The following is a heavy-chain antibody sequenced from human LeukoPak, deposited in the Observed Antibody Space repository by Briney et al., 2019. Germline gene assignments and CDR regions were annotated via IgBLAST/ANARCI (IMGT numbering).Heavy chain of an antibody. CDR3: AGATRGRDDFWSGSVPAYYYFDY. CDR1: GYSISSGYY. Sequence: SETLSLTCTVSGYSISSGYYWGWIRQPPGKGLEWIGSIYHGGSTYYNPSLKSRVTISVDTSKNQFSLKLSSVTAADTAVYYCAGATRGRDDFWSGSVPAYYYFDYWGQGTLVTVSS. CDR2: IYHGGST. V-gene: IGHV4-38-2*02. J-gene: IGHJ4*02. D-gene: IGHD3-3*01.